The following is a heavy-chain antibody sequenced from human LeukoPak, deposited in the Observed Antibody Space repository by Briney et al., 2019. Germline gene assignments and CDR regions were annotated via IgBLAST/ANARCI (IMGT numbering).Heavy chain of an antibody. CDR3: ARARPDPRYFDL. V-gene: IGHV4-38-2*01. Sequence: PSETLSLTCAVSGYSISSGYYWGWIRQPPGKGLEWIGRIYASGSTNYNPSLKSRVTISVDTSKNQFSLKLSSVTAADTAVYYCARARPDPRYFDLWGRGTLVTVSS. D-gene: IGHD1-14*01. J-gene: IGHJ2*01. CDR2: IYASGST. CDR1: GYSISSGYY.